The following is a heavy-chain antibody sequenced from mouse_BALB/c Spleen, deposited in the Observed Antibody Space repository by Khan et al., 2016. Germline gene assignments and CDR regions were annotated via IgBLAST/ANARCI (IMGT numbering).Heavy chain of an antibody. CDR3: ARSEVYFDY. Sequence: QSQLVQSGPELKKPGETVKISCKASGYTFTNYGMNWVKQAPGKGLKWMGWINTYTGEPTYADDFKGRFAFSLETSASTAYLQINNLKNEDMATYFCARSEVYFDYWGQGTTLTVSS. J-gene: IGHJ2*01. CDR2: INTYTGEP. CDR1: GYTFTNYG. V-gene: IGHV9-1*02.